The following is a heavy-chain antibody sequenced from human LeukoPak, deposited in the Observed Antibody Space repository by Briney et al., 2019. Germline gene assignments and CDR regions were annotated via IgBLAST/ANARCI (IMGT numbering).Heavy chain of an antibody. J-gene: IGHJ4*02. Sequence: GGSLRLSCAASEFVFSDYYMSWIRQAPGKGLEWVSYISDSGSTIYYADSVKGRFTISRHNVKNSLYLQMNGLRAEDTAVYYCAREMEGDYGSGTFFDLWGQGNMVTVSS. CDR1: EFVFSDYY. CDR2: ISDSGSTI. CDR3: AREMEGDYGSGTFFDL. D-gene: IGHD3-10*01. V-gene: IGHV3-11*01.